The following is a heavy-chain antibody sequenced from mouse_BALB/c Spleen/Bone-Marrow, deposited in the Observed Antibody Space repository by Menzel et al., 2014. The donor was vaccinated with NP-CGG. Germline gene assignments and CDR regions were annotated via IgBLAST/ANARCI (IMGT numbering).Heavy chain of an antibody. D-gene: IGHD1-2*01. V-gene: IGHV3-8*02. Sequence: EVNVVESGPSLVKPSQTLSLTCSVTGDSMTSSYWNWIRKFPGNKLEYMGYISYSGNAYYNPSLKSRISLTRDTSKNQYYLQLNSVTTEDTATYFCARGNGYHFDYWGQGTTLTVSS. CDR2: ISYSGNA. J-gene: IGHJ2*01. CDR1: GDSMTSSY. CDR3: ARGNGYHFDY.